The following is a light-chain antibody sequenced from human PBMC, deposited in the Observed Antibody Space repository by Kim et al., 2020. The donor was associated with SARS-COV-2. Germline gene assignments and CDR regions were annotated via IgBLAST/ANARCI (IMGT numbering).Light chain of an antibody. CDR2: GKS. CDR3: NSRDSSGNHLV. V-gene: IGLV3-19*01. J-gene: IGLJ3*02. CDR1: SHRSYY. Sequence: AVGRTVRITCQRASHRSYYASLYQQTPGQAPVLVIYGKSSRHSGIPDRFSGSRSGNTVSLTITGDQAEDEADYYCNSRDSSGNHLVFGGGTQLTVL.